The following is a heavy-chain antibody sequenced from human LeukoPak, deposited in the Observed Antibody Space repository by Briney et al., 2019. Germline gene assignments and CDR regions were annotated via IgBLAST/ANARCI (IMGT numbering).Heavy chain of an antibody. J-gene: IGHJ4*02. CDR2: ISSSSTI. CDR1: GFTFSSYS. CDR3: ARTGAVDY. Sequence: AGGSLRLSCAASGFTFSSYSMNWVRQAPGKGLEWVSYISSSSTIYYADSVKGRFTISRDNAKNSLYLQMNSLRAEDTAVYYCARTGAVDYWGQGTLITVSS. D-gene: IGHD1-26*01. V-gene: IGHV3-48*04.